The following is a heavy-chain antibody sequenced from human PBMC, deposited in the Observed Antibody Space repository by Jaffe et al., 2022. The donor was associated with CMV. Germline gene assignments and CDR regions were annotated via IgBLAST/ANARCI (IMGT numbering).Heavy chain of an antibody. CDR1: GYTFTGYY. V-gene: IGHV1-2*02. CDR3: ARGTSGGSYHPFDYYYYGMDV. D-gene: IGHD2-15*01. CDR2: INPNSGGT. Sequence: QVQLVQSGAEVKKPGASVKVSCKASGYTFTGYYMHWVRQAPGQGLEWMGWINPNSGGTNYAQKFQGRVTMTRDTSISTAYMELSRLRSDDTAVYYCARGTSGGSYHPFDYYYYGMDVWGQGTTVTVSS. J-gene: IGHJ6*02.